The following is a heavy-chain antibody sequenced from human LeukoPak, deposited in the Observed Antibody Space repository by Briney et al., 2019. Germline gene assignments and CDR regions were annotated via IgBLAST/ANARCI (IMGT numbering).Heavy chain of an antibody. CDR3: ASGAYSYYYMDV. D-gene: IGHD1-26*01. CDR2: IYYIGST. J-gene: IGHJ6*03. Sequence: PSETLSLTCPDSGGSISRYFWSWIRQPPGKGLEWVGYIYYIGSTNYNPSLKSRVTISVDTSKNQFYLKLSSVTAADTAVYYCASGAYSYYYMDVWGKGTTVTISS. V-gene: IGHV4-59*01. CDR1: GGSISRYF.